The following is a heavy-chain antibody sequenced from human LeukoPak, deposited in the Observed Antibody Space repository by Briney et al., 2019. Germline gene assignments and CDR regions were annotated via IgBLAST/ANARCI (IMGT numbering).Heavy chain of an antibody. J-gene: IGHJ6*03. CDR3: AKVKYSGYDWNYYYYMDV. D-gene: IGHD5-12*01. CDR2: IRYDGSNK. V-gene: IGHV3-30*02. Sequence: GGSLILSCAASGFTFSSYGMHWVRQAPGKGLEWVAFIRYDGSNKYYADSVKGRFTISRDNSKNTLYLQMNSLRAEDTAVYYCAKVKYSGYDWNYYYYMDVWGKGTTVTISS. CDR1: GFTFSSYG.